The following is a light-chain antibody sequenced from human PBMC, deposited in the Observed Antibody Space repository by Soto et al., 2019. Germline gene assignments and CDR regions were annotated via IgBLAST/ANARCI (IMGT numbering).Light chain of an antibody. CDR2: GAS. Sequence: EIVLTQSPGTLSLSPGERATLSCRVSQSVSSNYLAWYQQKPGQAPSLLIYGASSRATVIPDRFSGSGSGTDFTLTISRLEPEDFAVYYCQQYGSSRTFGQGTKVEIK. J-gene: IGKJ1*01. CDR3: QQYGSSRT. CDR1: QSVSSNY. V-gene: IGKV3-20*01.